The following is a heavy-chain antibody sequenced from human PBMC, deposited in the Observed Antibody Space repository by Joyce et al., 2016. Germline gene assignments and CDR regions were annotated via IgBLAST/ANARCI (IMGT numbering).Heavy chain of an antibody. Sequence: LSLSCTVSGGSISSYYWTWIRQPPGKGLEWVGYIYYSENTRYNPSLKSRVTISVDTSKSQFSLKLNSVTAAATAVYYCARGGYFYGMDVWGQGTTVTVSS. J-gene: IGHJ6*02. CDR3: ARGGYFYGMDV. V-gene: IGHV4-59*01. CDR2: IYYSENT. CDR1: GGSISSYY. D-gene: IGHD2-15*01.